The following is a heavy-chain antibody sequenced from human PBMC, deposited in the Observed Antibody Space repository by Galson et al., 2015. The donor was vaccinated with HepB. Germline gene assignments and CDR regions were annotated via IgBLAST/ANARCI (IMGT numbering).Heavy chain of an antibody. CDR2: IYPGDSDT. V-gene: IGHV5-51*03. J-gene: IGHJ5*02. D-gene: IGHD2-15*01. CDR3: ARRPGYCSGGSCYGWNWFDP. Sequence: SGAEVKKPGESLKISCKGSGYSFTSYWIGWVRQMPGKGLEWMGIIYPGDSDTRYSPSFQGQVTISADKSISTAYLQWSSLKASDTAMYYCARRPGYCSGGSCYGWNWFDPWGQGTLVTVSS. CDR1: GYSFTSYW.